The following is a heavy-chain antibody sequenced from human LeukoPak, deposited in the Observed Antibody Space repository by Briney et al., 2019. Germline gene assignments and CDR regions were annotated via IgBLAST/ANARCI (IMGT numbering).Heavy chain of an antibody. CDR2: MYYSGAI. CDR3: ARAWATDYFDY. V-gene: IGHV4-59*01. J-gene: IGHJ4*02. Sequence: PSETLSLTCTVSAGSISSYYWSWIRQPPGKGLEWIGYMYYSGAINYNPSLKSRVTISVDTSKNQFSLKLSSVTAADTAMYYCARAWATDYFDYWGQGTLVTVSS. CDR1: AGSISSYY.